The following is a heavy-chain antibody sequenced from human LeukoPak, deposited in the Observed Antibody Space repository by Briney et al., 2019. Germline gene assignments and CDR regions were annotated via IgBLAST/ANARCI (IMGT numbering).Heavy chain of an antibody. CDR2: IYPGDSDT. J-gene: IGHJ4*02. V-gene: IGHV5-51*01. D-gene: IGHD4-17*01. CDR3: ARRGYGDYGSKFDY. Sequence: PXXGXXXXGIIYPGDSDTRYSPSFQGQVTISADKSISTAFLQWSSLKASDTAMYYCARRGYGDYGSKFDYWGQGTLVTVSS.